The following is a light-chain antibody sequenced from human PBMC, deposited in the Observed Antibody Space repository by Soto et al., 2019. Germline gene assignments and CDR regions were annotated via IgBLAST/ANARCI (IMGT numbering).Light chain of an antibody. CDR3: QQYNTYSYT. Sequence: DIQMTQSPSALSASVGDRVTITCRASQSISSWLAWYQQKPGKAPKLLIYDASSLASRVPSRFSGSGSGTEFTLTFGGLRPDDFATYYCQQYNTYSYTFGQGTKLEIK. V-gene: IGKV1-5*01. CDR1: QSISSW. CDR2: DAS. J-gene: IGKJ2*01.